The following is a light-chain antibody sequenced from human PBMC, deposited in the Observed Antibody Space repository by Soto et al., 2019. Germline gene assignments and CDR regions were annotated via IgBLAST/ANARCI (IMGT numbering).Light chain of an antibody. CDR1: SSDVGGNKN. Sequence: QSALTQPRSASGFPGQSVTISCTGTSSDVGGNKNVFWYQHHPGRVPKLIIYEVNTRPSGVPDRFSGSKSGNTASLTVSGLQAEDEADYYCSSYAGGNNYVVFGGGTRVTVL. V-gene: IGLV2-8*01. CDR3: SSYAGGNNYVV. J-gene: IGLJ2*01. CDR2: EVN.